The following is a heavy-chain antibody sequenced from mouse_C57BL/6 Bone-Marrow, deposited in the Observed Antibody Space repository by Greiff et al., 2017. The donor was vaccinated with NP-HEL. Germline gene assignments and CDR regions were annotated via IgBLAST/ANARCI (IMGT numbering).Heavy chain of an antibody. CDR3: ARTPYDYDGGFAY. D-gene: IGHD2-4*01. CDR1: GFSLTSYA. V-gene: IGHV2-9-1*01. J-gene: IGHJ3*01. CDR2: LWTGGGT. Sequence: QVQLQQSGPGLVAPSQSLSITCTVSGFSLTSYAISWVRQPPGTGLEWLGVLWTGGGTNYNSALKSRLSISKDNSKSQVFLKMNSLQTDDTARYYCARTPYDYDGGFAYWGQGTLVTVSA.